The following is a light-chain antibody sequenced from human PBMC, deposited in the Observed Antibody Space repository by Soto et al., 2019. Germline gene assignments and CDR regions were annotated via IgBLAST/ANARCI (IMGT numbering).Light chain of an antibody. CDR2: GAS. J-gene: IGKJ1*01. CDR3: QQYNNWPPWT. CDR1: QSVSSN. V-gene: IGKV3-15*01. Sequence: EIVMTHSPATLSVSPVERATLSCSASQSVSSNLAWYQQKPGQAPRLLIYGASTRATGIPARFSGSGSGTEFTLTISSLQSEDFAVYYCQQYNNWPPWTFGQGTKVDIK.